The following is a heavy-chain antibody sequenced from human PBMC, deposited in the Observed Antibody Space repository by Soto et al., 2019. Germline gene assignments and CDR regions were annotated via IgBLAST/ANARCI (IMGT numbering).Heavy chain of an antibody. J-gene: IGHJ4*02. Sequence: ASVKVSCKASGYTFNEHHMHWVRQAPGQGLEWMGIVQSRDNLVISAHKFRDRVTMTWDTSTSTVYTELTSLRSEDTAIYYCAGDFNWASDYWAPGALVTVSS. CDR3: AGDFNWASDY. CDR2: VQSRDNLV. V-gene: IGHV1-46*02. D-gene: IGHD1-1*01. CDR1: GYTFNEHH.